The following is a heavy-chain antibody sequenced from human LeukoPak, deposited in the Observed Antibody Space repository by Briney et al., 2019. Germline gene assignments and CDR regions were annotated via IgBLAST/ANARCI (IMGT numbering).Heavy chain of an antibody. J-gene: IGHJ6*03. CDR2: IYTSGST. D-gene: IGHD3-10*01. CDR1: GGSISSYY. Sequence: SETLSLTCTVSGGSISSYYWSWIRQPAGKGLEWIGRIYTSGSTNYNPSLKSRVTMSVDTSKNQLSLKLSSVTAADTAVYYCARAVGSGSFQTYYYYMDVWGKGTTVTISS. V-gene: IGHV4-4*07. CDR3: ARAVGSGSFQTYYYYMDV.